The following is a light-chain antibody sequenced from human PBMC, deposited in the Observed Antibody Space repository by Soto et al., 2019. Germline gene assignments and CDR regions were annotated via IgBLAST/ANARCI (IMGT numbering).Light chain of an antibody. CDR1: QSVNTY. J-gene: IGKJ1*01. CDR2: GAS. Sequence: EIVLTQSPPTLSLSPGERATVSCRTSQSVNTYLAWYQQKPGQAPSLLIYGASNRAPGIPDRFSASGSWTDFTLTISSLQPEDFAVYYCQQRSATWTFGQGTRVEI. CDR3: QQRSATWT. V-gene: IGKV3-11*01.